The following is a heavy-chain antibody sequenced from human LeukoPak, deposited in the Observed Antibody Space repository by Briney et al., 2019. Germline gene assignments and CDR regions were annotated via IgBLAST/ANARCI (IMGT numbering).Heavy chain of an antibody. CDR1: GGSFSGYY. Sequence: SETLSLTCAVYGGSFSGYYWSWIRQPPGKGLEWIGEINHSGSTNYNPSLKSRVTISVDTSKNQFSLKLSSVTAADTAVYYCARGTRLHSSSWADCGQGTLVTVSS. CDR3: ARGTRLHSSSWAD. J-gene: IGHJ4*02. V-gene: IGHV4-34*01. D-gene: IGHD6-13*01. CDR2: INHSGST.